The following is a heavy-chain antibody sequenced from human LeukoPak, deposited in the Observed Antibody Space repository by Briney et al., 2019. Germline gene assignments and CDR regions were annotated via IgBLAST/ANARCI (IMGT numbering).Heavy chain of an antibody. CDR2: IYYTGKT. V-gene: IGHV4-59*01. D-gene: IGHD3-10*01. J-gene: IGHJ4*02. CDR1: GGSISSYY. CDR3: ARSQNYYGSGDY. Sequence: SETLSLTCTVSGGSISSYYWSWLRQPPGKALEWIGYIYYTGKTYYNPSLEGRVTILVDTSRNHFSVKLSSVTAADTAVYYCARSQNYYGSGDYWSQGTLVTVSS.